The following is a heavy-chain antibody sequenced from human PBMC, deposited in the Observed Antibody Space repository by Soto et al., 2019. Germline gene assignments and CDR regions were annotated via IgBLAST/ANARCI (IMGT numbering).Heavy chain of an antibody. Sequence: SGTLSLTCTVSGGSVSNGSYYWSWIRQPPGKGLEWIGYIYYSGSTSYNPSLKSRVTISVDTSKNQFSLKLSSVTAADTAVYYCAALIGTMRLNFDYWGQGALVTVSS. D-gene: IGHD3-22*01. CDR3: AALIGTMRLNFDY. CDR1: GGSVSNGSYY. CDR2: IYYSGST. V-gene: IGHV4-61*01. J-gene: IGHJ4*02.